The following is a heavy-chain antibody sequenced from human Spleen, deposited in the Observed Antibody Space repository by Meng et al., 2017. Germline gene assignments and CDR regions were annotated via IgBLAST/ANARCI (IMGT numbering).Heavy chain of an antibody. V-gene: IGHV4-34*01. D-gene: IGHD4-11*01. J-gene: IGHJ4*02. CDR2: INHSGST. Sequence: WGPCLLHTSETLSLTCVVSGGSFGDYYWSWLRQPPGKGLEWIGEINHSGSTNYNPSLESRATISVDTSQNNLSLKLSSVTAADSAVYYCARGPTTMAHDFDYWGQGTLVTVSS. CDR3: ARGPTTMAHDFDY. CDR1: GGSFGDYY.